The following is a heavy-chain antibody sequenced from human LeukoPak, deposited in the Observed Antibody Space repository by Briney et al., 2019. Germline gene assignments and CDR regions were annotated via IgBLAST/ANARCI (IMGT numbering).Heavy chain of an antibody. CDR3: ARGRFLEWLGNDY. D-gene: IGHD3-3*01. J-gene: IGHJ4*02. CDR1: GYTFTSYD. Sequence: ASVTVSCKASGYTFTSYDINWVRQAPGQGLEWMGWMNPNSGNTGYAQKFQGRVTITRNTSISTAYMELSSLRSEDTAVYYCARGRFLEWLGNDYWGQGTLVTVSS. V-gene: IGHV1-8*03. CDR2: MNPNSGNT.